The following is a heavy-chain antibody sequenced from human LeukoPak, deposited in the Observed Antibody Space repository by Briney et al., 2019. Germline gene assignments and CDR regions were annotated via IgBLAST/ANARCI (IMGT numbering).Heavy chain of an antibody. Sequence: ASVKVSCKASGGTFSSYAISWVRQAPGQGLEWMGGIIPIFGTANYAQKFQGRVTITADESTSTAYTELSSLRSEDTAVYYCARDRGIAVAGTGAFDIWGQGTMVTVSS. V-gene: IGHV1-69*13. D-gene: IGHD6-19*01. CDR3: ARDRGIAVAGTGAFDI. CDR1: GGTFSSYA. J-gene: IGHJ3*02. CDR2: IIPIFGTA.